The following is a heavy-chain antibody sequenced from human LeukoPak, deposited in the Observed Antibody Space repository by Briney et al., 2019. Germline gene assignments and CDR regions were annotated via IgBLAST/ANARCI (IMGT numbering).Heavy chain of an antibody. CDR3: ARDSAVRFLEWLLTY. V-gene: IGHV1-46*01. CDR2: INPSGGST. CDR1: GYTFTSYY. J-gene: IGHJ4*02. Sequence: ASVKVSCKASGYTFTSYYMHWVRQAPGQGLEWMGIINPSGGSTSYAQKFQGRVTMTRDTSTSTVYMELSSLRSKDTAVYYCARDSAVRFLEWLLTYWGQGTLVTVSS. D-gene: IGHD3-3*01.